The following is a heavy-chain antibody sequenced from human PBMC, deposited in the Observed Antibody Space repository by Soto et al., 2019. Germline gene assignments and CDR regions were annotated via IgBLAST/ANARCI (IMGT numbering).Heavy chain of an antibody. CDR3: AKATPYCSSTTCYAFDI. Sequence: PGGSLRLCCAAAGLLVRNYAMTWVRQAPGKGLEWVSSLSRSGDSAYFADSVKGRFTISRDNSKNTLYLQMNSLRAEDTAIYYCAKATPYCSSTTCYAFDIWGQGTMVTVSS. CDR2: LSRSGDSA. D-gene: IGHD2-2*01. J-gene: IGHJ3*02. V-gene: IGHV3-23*01. CDR1: GLLVRNYA.